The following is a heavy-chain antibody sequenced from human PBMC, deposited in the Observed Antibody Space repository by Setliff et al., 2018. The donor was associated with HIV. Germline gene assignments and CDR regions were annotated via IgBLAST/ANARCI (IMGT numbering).Heavy chain of an antibody. J-gene: IGHJ2*01. V-gene: IGHV4-61*02. CDR2: IYTSGST. D-gene: IGHD5-12*01. CDR1: GGSMSSGSYF. CDR3: ARPSTGGGYNYWYFDL. Sequence: PSETLSLTCTVSGGSMSSGSYFWSWIRQPAGKGLEWIGRIYTSGSTDYNPSLKSRLTISVDTPKNQFSLKLSSVTAADTAVYHCARPSTGGGYNYWYFDLWGRGTLVTVSS.